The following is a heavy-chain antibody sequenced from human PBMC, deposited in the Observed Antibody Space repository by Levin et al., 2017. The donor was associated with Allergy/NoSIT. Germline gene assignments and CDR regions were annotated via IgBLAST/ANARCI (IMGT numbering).Heavy chain of an antibody. J-gene: IGHJ5*02. V-gene: IGHV4-4*02. CDR2: IYHSGST. Sequence: SETLSLTCAVSGGSISSSNWWSWVRQPPGKGLEWIGEIYHSGSTNYNPSLKSRVTISVDKSKNQFSLKLSSVTAADTAVYYCARDLGPRTENWFDPWGQGTLVTVSS. CDR3: ARDLGPRTENWFDP. CDR1: GGSISSSNW. D-gene: IGHD1-14*01.